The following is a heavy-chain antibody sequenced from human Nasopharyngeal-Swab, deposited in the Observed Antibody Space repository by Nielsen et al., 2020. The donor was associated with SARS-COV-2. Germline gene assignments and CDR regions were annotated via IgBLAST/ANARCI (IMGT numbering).Heavy chain of an antibody. CDR1: GITFRTSA. J-gene: IGHJ4*02. D-gene: IGHD4-17*01. CDR3: ARGRDYGLDY. CDR2: ISIGSGAT. V-gene: IGHV3-48*02. Sequence: GESLKISCAASGITFRTSAMNWVRQAPGKGLEWIAHISIGSGATAYADSVKGRFSIFRDDAKSSLFLHMYSLRDEDTAVYYCARGRDYGLDYWGQGTLVTVSS.